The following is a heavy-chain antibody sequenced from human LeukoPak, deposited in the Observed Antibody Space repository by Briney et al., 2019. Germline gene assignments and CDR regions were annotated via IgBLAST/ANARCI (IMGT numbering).Heavy chain of an antibody. D-gene: IGHD2/OR15-2a*01. J-gene: IGHJ4*02. CDR1: GGSIDITNY. CDR3: TRENRPFCPFAY. Sequence: PETLSLTCGVSGGSIDITNYWSWVRQAPGKGLEWIGEISHSGTTNYNPSLRSRVTMFLDRANNQFSLSLTSVTAADSAVYYCTRENRPFCPFAYWGQGVLVTVSS. V-gene: IGHV4-4*03. CDR2: ISHSGTT.